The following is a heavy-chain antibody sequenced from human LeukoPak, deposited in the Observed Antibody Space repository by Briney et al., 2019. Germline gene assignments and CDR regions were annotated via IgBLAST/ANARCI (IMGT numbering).Heavy chain of an antibody. Sequence: SETLSLTYTVSGGSISSGTHYYIWIRQHPGKGLEWIGYIYYTGVTNYNPSLKSRVTISVDTSKNQFSLKLSSVTAADTAVYYCASGGYFPAASFSFDYWGQGTLVTVSS. D-gene: IGHD2-15*01. J-gene: IGHJ4*02. CDR1: GGSISSGTHY. CDR2: IYYTGVT. CDR3: ASGGYFPAASFSFDY. V-gene: IGHV4-61*01.